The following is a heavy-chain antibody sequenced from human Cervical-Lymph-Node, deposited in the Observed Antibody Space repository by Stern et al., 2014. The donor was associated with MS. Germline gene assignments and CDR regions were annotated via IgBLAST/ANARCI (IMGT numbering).Heavy chain of an antibody. D-gene: IGHD6-19*01. V-gene: IGHV7-4-1*02. CDR3: ARVPQWLVKKYWYFDL. CDR2: INTNTGNP. J-gene: IGHJ2*01. Sequence: VQLVQSGSELKKPGASVKVSCKASGYTFTSYAMNWVRQAPGQGLEWMGWINTNTGNPTYAQAFTGRFVFSLDTSVSTAYLQISSLKAEDTAVYYCARVPQWLVKKYWYFDLWGRGTLVTVSS. CDR1: GYTFTSYA.